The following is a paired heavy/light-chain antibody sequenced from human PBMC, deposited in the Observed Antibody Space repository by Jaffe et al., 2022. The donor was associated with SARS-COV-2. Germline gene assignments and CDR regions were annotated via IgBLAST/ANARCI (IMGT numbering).Heavy chain of an antibody. Sequence: QVQLQESGPGLVKPSGTLSLTCAVSGDSVSNSNWWSWVRQSPGKGLEWIGEIYHSGSSNYNPSLKSRVSISVDTSKNQFSLNVNSATAADTAIYYCARGSSWYTAFDIWGQGTSVTVSS. CDR1: GDSVSNSNW. V-gene: IGHV4-4*02. CDR3: ARGSSWYTAFDI. J-gene: IGHJ3*02. CDR2: IYHSGSS. D-gene: IGHD3-3*01.
Light chain of an antibody. CDR3: CSYAGGNYV. Sequence: QSALTQPASVSGSPGQSITISCTGISSDVGNYNFVSWYQQHPARAPKFMIYEGNKRPSGVSKRFSASTSGITASLTISGLQAEDEADYYCCSYAGGNYVFGTGTKVIVL. CDR2: EGN. V-gene: IGLV2-23*01. J-gene: IGLJ1*01. CDR1: SSDVGNYNF.